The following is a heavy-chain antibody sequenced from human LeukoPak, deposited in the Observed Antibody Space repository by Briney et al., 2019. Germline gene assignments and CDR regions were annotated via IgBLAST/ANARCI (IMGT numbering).Heavy chain of an antibody. V-gene: IGHV4-38-2*01. D-gene: IGHD6-13*01. CDR3: ARQSSSWAPQGDY. CDR1: GYSISSGYY. J-gene: IGHJ4*02. CDR2: IYHSGST. Sequence: PSETLSLTCAVSGYSISSGYYWGWIRQPPGKGLEWIGSIYHSGSTYYNPSLKSRVTISVDTSKNQFSLKLRSVTAADTAVYYCARQSSSWAPQGDYWGQGTLDTVSS.